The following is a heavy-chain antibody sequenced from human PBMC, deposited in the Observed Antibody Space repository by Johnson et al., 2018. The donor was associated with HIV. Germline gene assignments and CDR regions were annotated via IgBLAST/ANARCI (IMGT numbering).Heavy chain of an antibody. CDR1: GFIFGTYF. CDR3: ARNLLFYLDSSPYSDPRPVAFDI. V-gene: IGHV3-33*01. CDR2: VCFDGSQN. J-gene: IGHJ3*02. D-gene: IGHD3-22*01. Sequence: QVQLVESGGGVVQPGRSLGLPCAASGFIFGTYFMHWVRQAPGSGLNGVTIVCFDGSQNKNADSVEGRFTISRDNSKNTLYLQMNSLRAEDTAVYYFARNLLFYLDSSPYSDPRPVAFDIWGQGTMVTVSS.